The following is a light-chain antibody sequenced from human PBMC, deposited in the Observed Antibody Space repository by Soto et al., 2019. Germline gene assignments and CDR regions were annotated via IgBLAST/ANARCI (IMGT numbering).Light chain of an antibody. J-gene: IGKJ1*01. CDR1: QSVSSN. V-gene: IGKV3-15*01. Sequence: EIVMTQSPATLSVSPGERATLSCRASQSVSSNLAWYQQKPGPAPRLLIYGASTRATGIPARFSGSGSGTEFTLTISSLQSEDFAVYYCQQYNNCLTWTFGQGTKVEIK. CDR2: GAS. CDR3: QQYNNCLTWT.